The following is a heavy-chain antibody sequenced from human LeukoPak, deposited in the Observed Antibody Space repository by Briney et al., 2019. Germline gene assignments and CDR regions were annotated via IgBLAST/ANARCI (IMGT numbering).Heavy chain of an antibody. CDR3: ARYRYCSSANCYGDY. CDR2: IKPDGSEG. Sequence: PGGSLRLSCAASGFTFSTYYMSWVRQAPGKGLEWVANIKPDGSEGYYVDSVKGRFTISRDNAKNSLYLQMNSLRAEDTAVYYCARYRYCSSANCYGDYWGQGTLVIVSS. CDR1: GFTFSTYY. D-gene: IGHD2-2*01. J-gene: IGHJ4*02. V-gene: IGHV3-7*03.